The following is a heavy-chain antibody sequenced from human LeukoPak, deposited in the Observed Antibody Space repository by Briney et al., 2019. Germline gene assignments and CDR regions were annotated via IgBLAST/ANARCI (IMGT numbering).Heavy chain of an antibody. CDR2: INPRIGDT. J-gene: IGHJ4*02. V-gene: IGHV1-2*06. CDR3: ARGAWDYDRKDY. D-gene: IGHD1-7*01. CDR1: GYTFTGFY. Sequence: ASVKVSCKASGYTFTGFYIHWVRQAPGQGLEWMGRINPRIGDTNSARRFQGRVTMTRDTSISTAYMDLNRLTSDDTAVYYCARGAWDYDRKDYWGQGTLVTVSS.